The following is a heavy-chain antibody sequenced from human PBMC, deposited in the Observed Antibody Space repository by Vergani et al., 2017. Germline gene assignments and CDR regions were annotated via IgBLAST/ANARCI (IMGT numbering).Heavy chain of an antibody. J-gene: IGHJ4*02. Sequence: QVQLQESGPGLVKPSETLSLTCTVSGGSVSSGSYYWSWIRQPAGKGLEWIGYTYYSGSTNYNPSLKSRVTISVDTSKNQFSLKLSSVTAADTAVYYCARDTTGGLDYWGQGTLVTVSS. V-gene: IGHV4-61*10. CDR2: TYYSGST. CDR1: GGSVSSGSYY. CDR3: ARDTTGGLDY. D-gene: IGHD1-1*01.